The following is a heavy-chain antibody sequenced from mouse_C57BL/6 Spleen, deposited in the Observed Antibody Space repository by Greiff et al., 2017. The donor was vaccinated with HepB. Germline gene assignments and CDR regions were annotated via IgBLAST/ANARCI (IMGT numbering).Heavy chain of an antibody. Sequence: QVQLQQSGAELVKPGASVKLSCKASGYTFTSYWMHWVKQRPGRGLEWIGRIDPNSGGTKYNEKFKSKATLTVDKPSSTAYMQLSSLTSEDSAVYYCARSSPVYYDYPWYFDVWGTGTTVTVSS. J-gene: IGHJ1*03. V-gene: IGHV1-72*01. D-gene: IGHD2-4*01. CDR2: IDPNSGGT. CDR1: GYTFTSYW. CDR3: ARSSPVYYDYPWYFDV.